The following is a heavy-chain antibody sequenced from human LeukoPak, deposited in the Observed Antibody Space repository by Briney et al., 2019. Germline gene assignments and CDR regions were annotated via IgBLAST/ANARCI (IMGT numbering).Heavy chain of an antibody. Sequence: SETLSLTCAVSGASITNNTFYWGWIRQPPGMGLEWIGSIYYSGSTYYNPSLKSRLTISVDTSKKQFSLKLSSVTAADTAVYYCARSSEGRYYYDSSGYSYYYYYMDVWGKGTTVTISS. V-gene: IGHV4-39*07. CDR1: GASITNNTFY. J-gene: IGHJ6*03. D-gene: IGHD3-22*01. CDR3: ARSSEGRYYYDSSGYSYYYYYMDV. CDR2: IYYSGST.